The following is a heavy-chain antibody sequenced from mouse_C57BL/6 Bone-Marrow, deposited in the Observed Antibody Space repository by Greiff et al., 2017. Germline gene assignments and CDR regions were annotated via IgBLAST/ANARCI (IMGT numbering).Heavy chain of an antibody. V-gene: IGHV1-78*01. Sequence: VKLMESDAELVKPGASVKISCKVSGYTFTDHTIHWMKQRPEQGLEWIGYIYPGDGSTKYNEKFKGKATLTADKSSSTAYMQLNSLTSEDSAVYFCARRYDYDRSWFAYWGQGTLVTVSA. D-gene: IGHD2-4*01. CDR3: ARRYDYDRSWFAY. J-gene: IGHJ3*01. CDR1: GYTFTDHT. CDR2: IYPGDGST.